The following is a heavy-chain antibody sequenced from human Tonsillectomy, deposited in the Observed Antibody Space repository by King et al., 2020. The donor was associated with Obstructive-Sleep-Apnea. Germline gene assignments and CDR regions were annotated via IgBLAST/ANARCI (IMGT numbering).Heavy chain of an antibody. CDR1: GFTFSSYW. J-gene: IGHJ6*02. Sequence: VQLVESGGGLVQPGGSLRLSCAASGFTFSSYWIYWVRQAPGKGLVWVSRISSDGSDTSYADSVKGRFTISRDTAKNTLYLQMNSLRVEDAAVYYCARVFWGYYAMDVWGQGTTVTVSS. CDR2: ISSDGSDT. D-gene: IGHD3-16*01. V-gene: IGHV3-74*01. CDR3: ARVFWGYYAMDV.